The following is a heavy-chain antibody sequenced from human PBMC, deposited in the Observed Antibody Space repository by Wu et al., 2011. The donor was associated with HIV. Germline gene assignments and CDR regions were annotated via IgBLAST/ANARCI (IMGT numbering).Heavy chain of an antibody. J-gene: IGHJ4*02. CDR1: GYSFTDYY. Sequence: EVQLAQSGAEVKKPGATVKITCKVSGYSFTDYYIHWVQQAPGKGLEWMGLVDPEAGQAIYAEKFQGRVTITADTSIDTAYLDLSSLTSEDTAVYFCARAGEVYEREYYFDHWGQGTLVTVSS. D-gene: IGHD2/OR15-2a*01. V-gene: IGHV1-69-2*01. CDR2: VDPEAGQA. CDR3: ARAGEVYEREYYFDH.